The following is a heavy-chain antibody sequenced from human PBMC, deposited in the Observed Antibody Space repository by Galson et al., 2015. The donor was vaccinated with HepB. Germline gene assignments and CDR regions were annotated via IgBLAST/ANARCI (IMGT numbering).Heavy chain of an antibody. V-gene: IGHV3-7*03. J-gene: IGHJ5*02. CDR3: ARNGYDFWSGYSTPSFDP. CDR2: IKQDGSEK. Sequence: SLRLSCAASGFTFSSCWMSWVRQAPGKGLEWVANIKQDGSEKYYVDSVKGRFTISRDNAKNSLYLQMNSLRAEDTAVYYCARNGYDFWSGYSTPSFDPWGQGTLVTVSS. D-gene: IGHD3-3*01. CDR1: GFTFSSCW.